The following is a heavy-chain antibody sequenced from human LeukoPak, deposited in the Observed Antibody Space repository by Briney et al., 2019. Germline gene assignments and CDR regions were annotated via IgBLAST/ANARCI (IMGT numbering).Heavy chain of an antibody. D-gene: IGHD6-19*01. Sequence: RSSETLSLTCTVSGGSISSSSYSWGWIRQPPGKGLEWIGSIYYSGSTYYNPSLRSRVTISVDTSKNQFSLKLSSVTAADTAVYYCARHIEYSSGWLNFDYWGQGTLVTVSS. CDR1: GGSISSSSYS. CDR2: IYYSGST. V-gene: IGHV4-39*01. J-gene: IGHJ4*02. CDR3: ARHIEYSSGWLNFDY.